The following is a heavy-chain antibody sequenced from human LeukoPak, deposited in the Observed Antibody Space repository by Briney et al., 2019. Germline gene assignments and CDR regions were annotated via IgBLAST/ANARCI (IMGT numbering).Heavy chain of an antibody. CDR1: GGTFSSYA. CDR2: IIPIFGTA. J-gene: IGHJ4*02. V-gene: IGHV1-69*13. Sequence: ASVKVSCKASGGTFSSYAISWVRQAPGQGLEWMGGIIPIFGTANYAQKFQGRVTITADESTSTAYMELSSLRSEDTAVYYCARDSAVRHFWSGYYGYWGQGTLVTVSS. D-gene: IGHD3-3*02. CDR3: ARDSAVRHFWSGYYGY.